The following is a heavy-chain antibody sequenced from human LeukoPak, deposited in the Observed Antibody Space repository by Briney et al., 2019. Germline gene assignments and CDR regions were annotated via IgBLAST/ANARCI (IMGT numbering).Heavy chain of an antibody. CDR1: GGSFSGYY. D-gene: IGHD6-25*01. Sequence: SETLSLTCAVYGGSFSGYYWSWIRQPPGKGLEWIGEINHSGSTNYNPSLKSRVTISVHTSKNQFSRKPSSVTAADTAVYYCARGYSSGLVVGWGQGTLVTVSS. J-gene: IGHJ4*02. V-gene: IGHV4-34*01. CDR3: ARGYSSGLVVG. CDR2: INHSGST.